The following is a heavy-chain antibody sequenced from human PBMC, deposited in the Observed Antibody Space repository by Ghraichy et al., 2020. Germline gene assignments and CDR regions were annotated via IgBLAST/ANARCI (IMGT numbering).Heavy chain of an antibody. J-gene: IGHJ4*02. Sequence: GESLNISCTASGFIFSSYAMNWVRQARGKGLEWVSSISGRGGSTFYAESVKGRFTISRDNSKNTLYLQMNSLRAEDTAVYYCAKDRGAYSGSSCFDSWGQGNLVTVST. D-gene: IGHD1-26*01. CDR2: ISGRGGST. V-gene: IGHV3-23*01. CDR1: GFIFSSYA. CDR3: AKDRGAYSGSSCFDS.